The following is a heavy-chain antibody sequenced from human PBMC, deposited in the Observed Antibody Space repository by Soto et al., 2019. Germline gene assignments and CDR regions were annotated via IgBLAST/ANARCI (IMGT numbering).Heavy chain of an antibody. D-gene: IGHD3-10*01. Sequence: SETLSLTCTVSGGSISNYYWSWIRQPPGKGLEWIGFIYFSGSTNYNPSLKSRVTLSVDTSKNQFSLKLSSVTAADTAVYYCARRYGGAVDYWGQGTLVTVSS. CDR1: GGSISNYY. CDR3: ARRYGGAVDY. CDR2: IYFSGST. J-gene: IGHJ4*02. V-gene: IGHV4-59*08.